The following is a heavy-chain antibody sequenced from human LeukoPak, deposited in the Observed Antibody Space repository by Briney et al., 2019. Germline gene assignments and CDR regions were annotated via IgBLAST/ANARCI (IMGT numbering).Heavy chain of an antibody. CDR3: ARDLGCSTSCYSGP. CDR2: INPNSGGT. CDR1: GYTFTGYY. Sequence: ASVKVSCKASGYTFTGYYMHWLRQAPGQGLEWMGWINPNSGGTNYAQKFQGRVTMTRDTSISTAYMELSRLRSDDTAVYYCARDLGCSTSCYSGPWGQGTLVTVSS. V-gene: IGHV1-2*02. D-gene: IGHD2-2*01. J-gene: IGHJ5*02.